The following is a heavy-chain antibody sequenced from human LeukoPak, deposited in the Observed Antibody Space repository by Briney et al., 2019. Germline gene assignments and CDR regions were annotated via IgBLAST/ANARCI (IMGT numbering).Heavy chain of an antibody. J-gene: IGHJ3*02. V-gene: IGHV3-66*01. CDR2: IYSGGST. CDR3: ARDIRRLLWFGDPGDAFDI. Sequence: GGSLRLSCAASGFTVSSNYMSWVRQAPGKGLEWVSVIYSGGSTYYADSVKGRFTISRDNSKNTLYLQMNSLRAEDTAVYYCARDIRRLLWFGDPGDAFDIWGQGTMVTVSS. D-gene: IGHD3-10*01. CDR1: GFTVSSNY.